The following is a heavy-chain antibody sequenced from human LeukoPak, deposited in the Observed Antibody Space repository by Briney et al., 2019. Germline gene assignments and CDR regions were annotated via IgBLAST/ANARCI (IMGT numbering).Heavy chain of an antibody. Sequence: GGSLRLSCVASGFTFSTYAMHWVRQAPGEGLEGVAMIWRDGSNKYYTDSVKVRFTISRDNFKNTLYLQMNSLRAEDTALYYCAKGGYDYVEVGYFDSWGQGTLVTVSS. D-gene: IGHD5-12*01. CDR2: IWRDGSNK. V-gene: IGHV3-33*06. J-gene: IGHJ4*02. CDR3: AKGGYDYVEVGYFDS. CDR1: GFTFSTYA.